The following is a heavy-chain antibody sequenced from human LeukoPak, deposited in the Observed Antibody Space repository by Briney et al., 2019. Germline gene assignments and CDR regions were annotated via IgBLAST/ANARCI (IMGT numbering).Heavy chain of an antibody. Sequence: SETLSLTCTVSGDSISRHFWSWIRQPPGKGLEWIGYIYYSGSTNCNPSLRDRVTMSLDTSNNQFPLDLSSVTATDTAVYYCARHGKTWFGEYPRPYKWFDLWGQGTLVSVSS. V-gene: IGHV4-59*08. D-gene: IGHD3-10*01. CDR1: GDSISRHF. CDR2: IYYSGST. J-gene: IGHJ5*02. CDR3: ARHGKTWFGEYPRPYKWFDL.